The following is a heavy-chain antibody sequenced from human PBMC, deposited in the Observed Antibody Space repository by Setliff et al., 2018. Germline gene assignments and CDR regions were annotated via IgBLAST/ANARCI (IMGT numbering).Heavy chain of an antibody. J-gene: IGHJ4*02. D-gene: IGHD5-12*01. CDR1: GFTFSNAW. CDR2: IKSKTDGSTI. Sequence: PGGSLRLSCAASGFTFSNAWMNWVRQAPGKGLEWVGRIKSKTDGSTIYYADSVKGRFTISRDNAKNSLYLQMNSLRAEDTALYYCVRAFWTYSDYASLACFDYWGQGALVTVSS. V-gene: IGHV3-48*01. CDR3: VRAFWTYSDYASLACFDY.